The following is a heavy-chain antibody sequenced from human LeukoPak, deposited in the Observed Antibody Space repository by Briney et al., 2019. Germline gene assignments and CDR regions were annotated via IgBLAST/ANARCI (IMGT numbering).Heavy chain of an antibody. CDR2: IIPIFGTA. J-gene: IGHJ6*03. CDR3: ARGHSGYGYYYYYMDI. Sequence: VKVSCKASGGTFSSYAISWVRQAPGQGLEWMGGIIPIFGTANYAQKFQGRVTITTDESTSTAYMELSSLRSEDTAVYYCARGHSGYGYYYYYMDIWGKGTTVTVSS. D-gene: IGHD5-12*01. CDR1: GGTFSSYA. V-gene: IGHV1-69*13.